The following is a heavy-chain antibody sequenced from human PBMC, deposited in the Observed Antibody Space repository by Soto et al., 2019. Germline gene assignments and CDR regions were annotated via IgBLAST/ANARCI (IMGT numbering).Heavy chain of an antibody. V-gene: IGHV4-34*01. CDR3: ARGRVGRTNWFDP. CDR2: INHSGST. CDR1: GGSFSGYY. J-gene: IGHJ5*02. D-gene: IGHD1-26*01. Sequence: ETLSLTCAVYGGSFSGYYWSWIRQPPGKGLEWIGEINHSGSTNYNPSLKSRVTISVDTSKNQFSLKLSSVTAADTAVYYCARGRVGRTNWFDPWGQGTLVTVSS.